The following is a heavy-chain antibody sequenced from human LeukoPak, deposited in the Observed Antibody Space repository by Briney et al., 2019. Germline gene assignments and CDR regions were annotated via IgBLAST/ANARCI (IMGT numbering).Heavy chain of an antibody. CDR3: AREYDSSGYYDY. CDR2: ISSSSSTI. J-gene: IGHJ4*02. CDR1: GFTFSSYS. Sequence: GGSLRLSCAASGFTFSSYSMSWVRQAPGKGLEWVSYISSSSSTIYYADSVKGRFTISRDNAKKSLYLQLRAEDTALYYCAREYDSSGYYDYWGQGTLVTVSS. D-gene: IGHD3-22*01. V-gene: IGHV3-48*04.